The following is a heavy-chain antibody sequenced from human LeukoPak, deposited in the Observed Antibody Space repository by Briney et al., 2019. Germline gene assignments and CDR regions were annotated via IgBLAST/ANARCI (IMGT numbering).Heavy chain of an antibody. D-gene: IGHD3-22*01. V-gene: IGHV5-51*01. CDR3: ARLFNGHYDRSGDDY. CDR2: IYPGDSDT. Sequence: GESLKISCKGSGYSFPSYWIGWVRQMPGKGLEWMGGIYPGDSDTTYSPSFQGQVTISADKSISTAYLRWSSLKASDAAMYYCARLFNGHYDRSGDDYWGQGTLVTVSS. CDR1: GYSFPSYW. J-gene: IGHJ4*02.